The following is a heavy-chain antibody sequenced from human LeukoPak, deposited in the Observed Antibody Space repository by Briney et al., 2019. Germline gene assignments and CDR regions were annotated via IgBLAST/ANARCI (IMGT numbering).Heavy chain of an antibody. Sequence: PGGSLRLSCAASGFTFSSYGMSWVRQAPGKRLEWVSAISGSGGNTHYADSVKGRFTISRDNSKNTLSLQMNSLRAEDTAVYYCAKSGLSRFDYWGQGTLVTVSS. CDR2: ISGSGGNT. CDR1: GFTFSSYG. D-gene: IGHD4/OR15-4a*01. CDR3: AKSGLSRFDY. V-gene: IGHV3-23*01. J-gene: IGHJ4*02.